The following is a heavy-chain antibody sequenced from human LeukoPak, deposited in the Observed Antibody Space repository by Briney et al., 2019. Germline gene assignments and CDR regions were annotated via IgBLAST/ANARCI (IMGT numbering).Heavy chain of an antibody. Sequence: PSETLSLTCTVSGGSITSFYWSWIRQPPGKGLEWIGYIYYTGSTNYNPSLKSRVIISVDTSKNQFSLKLSSVTAADTAVYYCAREWGGWYPYWGQGTLVTVSS. CDR3: AREWGGWYPY. V-gene: IGHV4-59*01. CDR1: GGSITSFY. CDR2: IYYTGST. J-gene: IGHJ4*02. D-gene: IGHD6-19*01.